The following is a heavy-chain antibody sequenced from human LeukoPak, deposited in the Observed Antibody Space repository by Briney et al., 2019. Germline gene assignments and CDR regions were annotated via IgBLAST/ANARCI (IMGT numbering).Heavy chain of an antibody. D-gene: IGHD5-18*01. CDR1: GFTFSSYG. V-gene: IGHV3-30*18. CDR3: AKDRYSYGPSDY. CDR2: ISYDGSNK. Sequence: GGSLRLSCAASGFTFSSYGMHWVRQAPGKGLEWVAVISYDGSNKYYADSVKGRFTISRGNSKNTLYLQMNSLRAEDTAVYYCAKDRYSYGPSDYWGQGTLVTVSS. J-gene: IGHJ4*02.